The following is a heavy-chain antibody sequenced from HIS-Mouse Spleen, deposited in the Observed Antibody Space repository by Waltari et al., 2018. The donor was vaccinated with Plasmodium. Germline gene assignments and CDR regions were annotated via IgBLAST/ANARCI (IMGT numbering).Heavy chain of an antibody. V-gene: IGHV4-38-2*02. D-gene: IGHD3-10*01. CDR3: ARGGFRGVIIDY. CDR2: IYHCGST. J-gene: IGHJ4*02. Sequence: QVQLQESGPGLVKPSETLSLTCTVSGYSISSGYYWGWIRPPPGKGLEWIGSIYHCGSTYYNPSLKSRVTISVDTSKNQFSLKLSSVTAADTAVYYCARGGFRGVIIDYWGQGTLVTVSS. CDR1: GYSISSGYY.